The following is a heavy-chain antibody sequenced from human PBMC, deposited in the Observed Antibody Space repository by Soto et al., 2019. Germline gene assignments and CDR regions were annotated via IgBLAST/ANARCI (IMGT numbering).Heavy chain of an antibody. CDR2: ISGSGGST. CDR3: ARDPALGLGFGFDY. CDR1: GFTFSSYA. Sequence: GGSLRLSCAASGFTFSSYAMSWVRQAPGKGLEWVSAISGSGGSTYYADSVKGRFTISRDNSKNTLYLQMNSLRAEDTAVYYCARDPALGLGFGFDYWGQGTLVTVSS. J-gene: IGHJ4*02. V-gene: IGHV3-23*01. D-gene: IGHD3-10*01.